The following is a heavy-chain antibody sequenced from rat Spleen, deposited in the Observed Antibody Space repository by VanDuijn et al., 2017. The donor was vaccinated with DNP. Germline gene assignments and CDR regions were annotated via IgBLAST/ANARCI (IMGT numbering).Heavy chain of an antibody. V-gene: IGHV3-1*01. D-gene: IGHD1-7*01. CDR1: GYSITCNY. Sequence: EVQLQESGSGLVKPSQSLSLTCSVTGYSITCNYWGWIRKFPGNKMEYIGHISYSGSTNYNPSLKSRISITRDTSKNHFFLHLNSVTTEDTATYYCARWTRYFDYWGQGVMVTVSS. CDR3: ARWTRYFDY. J-gene: IGHJ2*01. CDR2: ISYSGST.